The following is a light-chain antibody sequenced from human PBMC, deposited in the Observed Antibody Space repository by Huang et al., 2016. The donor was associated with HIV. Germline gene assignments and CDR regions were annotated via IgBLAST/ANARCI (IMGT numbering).Light chain of an antibody. J-gene: IGKJ1*01. V-gene: IGKV4-1*01. Sequence: DIVMTQSPDSLAVSLGERATINCKSSQSVLYSSNNKNYLAWYQQKPGQPPKLLIYWASTRESGVPDRFSGSGSGTYFTLTISSLQAEDVAVYYCQQYYNFSPTFGQGTKVEIK. CDR1: QSVLYSSNNKNY. CDR3: QQYYNFSPT. CDR2: WAS.